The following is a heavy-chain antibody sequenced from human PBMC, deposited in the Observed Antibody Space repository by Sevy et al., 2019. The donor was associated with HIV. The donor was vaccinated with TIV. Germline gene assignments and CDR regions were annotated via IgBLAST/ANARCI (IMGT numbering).Heavy chain of an antibody. CDR2: ISYDGSNK. J-gene: IGHJ3*02. Sequence: GGSLRLSCAASGFTFSSYAMHWVRQAPGKGLEWVAVISYDGSNKYYADSVKGRFTISRDNSKNTLYLQMNSLRAEDTAVYYCARVIVVVPAAYDAFHIWGQGTMVTVSS. CDR1: GFTFSSYA. V-gene: IGHV3-30*04. D-gene: IGHD2-2*01. CDR3: ARVIVVVPAAYDAFHI.